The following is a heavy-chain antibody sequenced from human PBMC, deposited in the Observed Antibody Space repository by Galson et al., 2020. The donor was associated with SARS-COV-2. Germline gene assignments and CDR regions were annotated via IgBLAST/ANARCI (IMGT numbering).Heavy chain of an antibody. V-gene: IGHV4-34*01. J-gene: IGHJ5*02. D-gene: IGHD3-10*01. CDR1: GGSFSSYY. CDR2: INHSGST. Sequence: SETMSLTCAVYGGSFSSYYWSWIRQPPGKGLEWIGEINHSGSTNYNPSLKSRVTISVDTSKNQFSLKLSAVTAADTAVYYCARATGSWGGDWFDPGGQGTLVTVSS. CDR3: ARATGSWGGDWFDP.